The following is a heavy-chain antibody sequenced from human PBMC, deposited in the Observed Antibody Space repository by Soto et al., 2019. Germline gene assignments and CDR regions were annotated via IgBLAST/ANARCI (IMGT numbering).Heavy chain of an antibody. D-gene: IGHD5-18*01. Sequence: SETLSLTCTVSGGSISSSSYYWGWIRQPPGKGLEWIGSIYYSGSTYYNPSLKSRVTISVDTSKNQFSLKLSSVTAADTAVYYCARLGQLYYYYGMDVWGQGTTVT. V-gene: IGHV4-39*01. CDR2: IYYSGST. J-gene: IGHJ6*02. CDR1: GGSISSSSYY. CDR3: ARLGQLYYYYGMDV.